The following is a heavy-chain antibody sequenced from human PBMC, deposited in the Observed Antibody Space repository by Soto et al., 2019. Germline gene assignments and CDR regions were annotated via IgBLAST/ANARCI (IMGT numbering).Heavy chain of an antibody. CDR3: ALGGSFDYPQGFDY. J-gene: IGHJ4*02. Sequence: GGSLRLSCAASGFTFSSYGMHWVRQAPGKGLEWVAVIWYDGSNKYYADSVKGRFTISRDNSKNTLYLQMNSLRAEDTAVYYCALGGSFDYPQGFDYWGQGTLVTVSS. CDR2: IWYDGSNK. V-gene: IGHV3-33*01. D-gene: IGHD3-10*01. CDR1: GFTFSSYG.